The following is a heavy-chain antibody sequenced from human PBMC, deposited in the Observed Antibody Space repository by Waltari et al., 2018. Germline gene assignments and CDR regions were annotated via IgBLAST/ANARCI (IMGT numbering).Heavy chain of an antibody. CDR1: GFTFSDYY. V-gene: IGHV3-11*06. CDR3: ARDPSYGDYAFDY. D-gene: IGHD4-17*01. J-gene: IGHJ4*02. CDR2: ISSSSSYT. Sequence: QVQLVESGGGLVKPGGSLRLSCAASGFTFSDYYMRWIRQAPGKWREGVSDISSSSSYTNYADAVKGRFTISRDNAKNSLYLQMNSLRAEDTAVYYCARDPSYGDYAFDYWGQGTLVTVSS.